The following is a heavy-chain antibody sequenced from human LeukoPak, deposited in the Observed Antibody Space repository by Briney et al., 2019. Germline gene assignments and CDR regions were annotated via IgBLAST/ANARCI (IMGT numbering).Heavy chain of an antibody. J-gene: IGHJ3*02. CDR2: ISSSSSTI. V-gene: IGHV3-48*01. CDR1: GSTFSSYS. CDR3: ARDSSDIVVVPAAMSDAFDI. D-gene: IGHD2-2*01. Sequence: GRSLRLSCAASGSTFSSYSMNWVRQAPGKGLEWVSYISSSSSTIYYADSVKGRFTISRGNAKNSLYLQMNSLRAEDTAVYYCARDSSDIVVVPAAMSDAFDIWGQGTMVTVSS.